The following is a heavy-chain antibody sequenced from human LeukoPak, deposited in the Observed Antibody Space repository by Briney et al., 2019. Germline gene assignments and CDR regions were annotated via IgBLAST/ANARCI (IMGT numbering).Heavy chain of an antibody. CDR1: LYSLIDHY. V-gene: IGHV1-2*07. CDR2: INPNSNGLN. CDR3: ARGRSHYDSSHYEETGFDY. J-gene: IGHJ4*02. Sequence: SVNVSCKASLYSLIDHYMHWVRQPPAQGLEWMGWINPNSNGLNNYPHHFQCSVTMSSDTSITTASIDLIGLISDDTPVFFCARGRSHYDSSHYEETGFDYWGEGTLVTVSS. D-gene: IGHD3-22*01.